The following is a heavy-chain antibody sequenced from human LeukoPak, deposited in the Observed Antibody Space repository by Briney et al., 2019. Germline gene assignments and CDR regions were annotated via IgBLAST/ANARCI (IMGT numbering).Heavy chain of an antibody. CDR1: GFTFSTFA. J-gene: IGHJ3*02. CDR2: ISANGGSA. CDR3: AKEALRSGWYRGDAFDI. Sequence: PGRTLRLSCAASGFTFSTFAMSWVRQAPGKGLEWVSSISANGGSAFYADSVKGRFTIIRDNSRKTVYLEMKSLRAEDTAIYYCAKEALRSGWYRGDAFDIWGQGTMVTVSS. V-gene: IGHV3-23*01. D-gene: IGHD6-19*01.